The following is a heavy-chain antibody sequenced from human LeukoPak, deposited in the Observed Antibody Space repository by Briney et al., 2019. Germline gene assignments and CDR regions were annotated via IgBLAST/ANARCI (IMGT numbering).Heavy chain of an antibody. CDR1: GFTFSSYS. D-gene: IGHD4-23*01. CDR3: AKARPVVTPSHFDY. J-gene: IGHJ4*02. CDR2: ISSSSSYI. V-gene: IGHV3-21*04. Sequence: GGSLRLSCAASGFTFSSYSMNWVRQAPGKGLEWVSSISSSSSYIYYADSVKGRFTISRDNSKNTLYLQMNSLRAEDTAVYYCAKARPVVTPSHFDYWGQGTLVTVSS.